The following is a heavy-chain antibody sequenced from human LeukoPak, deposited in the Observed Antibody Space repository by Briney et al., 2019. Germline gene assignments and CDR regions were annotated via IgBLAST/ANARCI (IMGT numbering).Heavy chain of an antibody. D-gene: IGHD4-17*01. CDR3: ATGPSYGDYLVDY. V-gene: IGHV1-69*01. CDR2: IIPIFGTA. Sequence: ASVKVSCKASGGTFSSYAISWVRQAPGQGLEWMGGIIPIFGTANYAQKFQGRVTITADESTSTAYMELSSLRSEDTAVYYCATGPSYGDYLVDYWGQGTLVTVSS. CDR1: GGTFSSYA. J-gene: IGHJ4*02.